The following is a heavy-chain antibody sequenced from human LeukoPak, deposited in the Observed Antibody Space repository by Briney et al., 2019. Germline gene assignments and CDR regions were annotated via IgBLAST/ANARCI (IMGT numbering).Heavy chain of an antibody. V-gene: IGHV4-34*01. D-gene: IGHD3-22*01. Sequence: SETLSLTCAVYGGSFSGYYWSWIRQPPGKGLEWIGEINHSGSTNYNPSLKSRVTISVDTSKNQFSLKLSSVTAADTAVYYCARGRRGNYYDSSGYYFRYNWFDPWGQGTLVTVSS. J-gene: IGHJ5*02. CDR1: GGSFSGYY. CDR2: INHSGST. CDR3: ARGRRGNYYDSSGYYFRYNWFDP.